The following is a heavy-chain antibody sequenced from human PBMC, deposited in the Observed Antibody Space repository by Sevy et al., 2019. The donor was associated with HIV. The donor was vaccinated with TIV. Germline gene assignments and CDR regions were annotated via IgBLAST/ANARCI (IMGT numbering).Heavy chain of an antibody. CDR2: IWYDGSDK. D-gene: IGHD6-19*01. J-gene: IGHJ3*02. Sequence: GGSLRLSCAASGFSFSRHGMHWVRQAPGKGPEWVAVIWYDGSDKYYADSVKGRLTISRDKFKNTLYLQMNSLRAEDTAVYYCARDRVAAVAGTDAFDIWGQGTMVTVSS. V-gene: IGHV3-33*01. CDR1: GFSFSRHG. CDR3: ARDRVAAVAGTDAFDI.